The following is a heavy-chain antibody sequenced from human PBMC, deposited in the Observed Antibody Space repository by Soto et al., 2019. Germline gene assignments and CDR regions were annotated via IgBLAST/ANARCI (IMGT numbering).Heavy chain of an antibody. CDR1: GGSMSTSSYY. D-gene: IGHD1-26*01. CDR3: PRQPGISSPYYPLNF. V-gene: IGHV4-39*01. CDR2: IHYSGKT. Sequence: PSEMLSLTFTVCGGSMSTSSYYWGWIRQPPGKGLDCIGSIHYSGKTYYNPSLKSRGSIFVDTYKNQFSLQMTSVTAGDTAFYYCPRQPGISSPYYPLNFWGQGTLVSVSS. J-gene: IGHJ4*01.